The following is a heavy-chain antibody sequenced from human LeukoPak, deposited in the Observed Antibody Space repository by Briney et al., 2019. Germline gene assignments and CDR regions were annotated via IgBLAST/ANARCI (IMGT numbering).Heavy chain of an antibody. J-gene: IGHJ4*02. Sequence: PGGSLRLSCAASGFTFSSYWMSWVRQAPGKGLEWVANIEQDGSEKYYVDSVKGRFTISRDNAKNSLYLQMNSLRAEDTAVYYCAAQQWLVTNYDYWGQGTLVTVSS. CDR2: IEQDGSEK. CDR3: AAQQWLVTNYDY. V-gene: IGHV3-7*01. CDR1: GFTFSSYW. D-gene: IGHD6-19*01.